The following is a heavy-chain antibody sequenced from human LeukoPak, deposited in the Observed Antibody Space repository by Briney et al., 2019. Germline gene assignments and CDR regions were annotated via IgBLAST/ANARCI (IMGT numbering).Heavy chain of an antibody. CDR2: MNPNSGNT. CDR3: ASTNPSEYCSSTSCYYYYYMDV. D-gene: IGHD2-2*01. V-gene: IGHV1-8*03. J-gene: IGHJ6*03. Sequence: GASVKVSCKASGYTFTSYDINWVRQATGQGLEWVGWMNPNSGNTGYAQKFQGRVTITRNTSISTAYMELSSLRSEDTAVYYCASTNPSEYCSSTSCYYYYYMDVWGKGTTVTVSS. CDR1: GYTFTSYD.